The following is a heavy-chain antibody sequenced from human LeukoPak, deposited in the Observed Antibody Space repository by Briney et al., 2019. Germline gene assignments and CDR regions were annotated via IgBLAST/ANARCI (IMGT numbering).Heavy chain of an antibody. V-gene: IGHV3-21*06. CDR2: ISGSSSLI. D-gene: IGHD3-22*01. J-gene: IGHJ4*02. CDR3: VRGDRRDY. CDR1: GFTFILFS. Sequence: PGGSLRLSCVGSGFTFILFSLTWVRQAPGKGLEYLASISGSSSLIYYADSVKGRFTISRDNAMNSVYLQMNALRVDDTAVYLCVRGDRRDYWGQGTPVTVSS.